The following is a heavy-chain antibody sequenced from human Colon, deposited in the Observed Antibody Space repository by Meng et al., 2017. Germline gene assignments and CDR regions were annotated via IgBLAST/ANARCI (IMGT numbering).Heavy chain of an antibody. CDR3: ARAGSGYYDSHFDS. Sequence: ASVKVSCKASGYTFTNYDINRVRQATGQGLEWMGWMNPKSGKTGYAQKFQGRVTITRDTSIGTAYMELSTVTSEDTAVYYCARAGSGYYDSHFDSWGQGTLVTVSS. D-gene: IGHD3-22*01. V-gene: IGHV1-8*03. CDR1: GYTFTNYD. J-gene: IGHJ4*02. CDR2: MNPKSGKT.